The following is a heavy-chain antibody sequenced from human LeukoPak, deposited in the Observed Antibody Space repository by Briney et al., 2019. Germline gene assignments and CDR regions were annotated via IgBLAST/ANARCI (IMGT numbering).Heavy chain of an antibody. CDR1: GYTXTGYY. CDR2: INPNSGDT. Sequence: GASVKVSCKASGYTXTGYYMHGVRQAPAQGLDWMAWINPNSGDTEYAQKFQGTVTTNRDTSISTAYMVLSRLRSDYTAIYYCARLRGNGFDYWGQGTLVTVSS. D-gene: IGHD4-23*01. J-gene: IGHJ4*02. V-gene: IGHV1-2*02. CDR3: ARLRGNGFDY.